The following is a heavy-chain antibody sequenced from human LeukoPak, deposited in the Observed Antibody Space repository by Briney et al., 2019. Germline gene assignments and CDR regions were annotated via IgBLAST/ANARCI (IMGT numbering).Heavy chain of an antibody. CDR3: AREYSGYDGWFDP. CDR1: GGSFSGYS. CDR2: IYHSGST. D-gene: IGHD5-12*01. J-gene: IGHJ5*02. V-gene: IGHV4-30-2*01. Sequence: SETLSLTCAVYGGSFSGYSWSWIRQPPGKGLEWIGYIYHSGSTYYNPSLKSRVTISVDRSKNQFSLKVSSVTAADTAVHYCAREYSGYDGWFDPWGQGTLVTVSS.